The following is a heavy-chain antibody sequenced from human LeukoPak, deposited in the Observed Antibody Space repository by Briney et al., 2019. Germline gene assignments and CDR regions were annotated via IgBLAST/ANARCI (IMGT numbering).Heavy chain of an antibody. CDR2: ISSSSNYI. J-gene: IGHJ3*02. CDR3: ARDRIIYGDYGDAFDI. V-gene: IGHV3-21*01. Sequence: KPGGSLRLSCAASGFTFYTYSMNWVRQAPGKGLEWVSSISSSSNYIYYADSVKGRFTISRNNAKNSLYLQMNTLRAEDTAVYYCARDRIIYGDYGDAFDIWGQGTMVTVSS. CDR1: GFTFYTYS. D-gene: IGHD4-17*01.